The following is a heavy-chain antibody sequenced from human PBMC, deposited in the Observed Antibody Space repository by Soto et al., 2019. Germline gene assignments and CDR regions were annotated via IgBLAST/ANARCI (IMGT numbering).Heavy chain of an antibody. V-gene: IGHV1-69*01. CDR1: GGTFKSYA. D-gene: IGHD6-6*01. CDR3: ARGLTVYSSVLHYVYSRDF. CDR2: FIPLFGTA. Sequence: QVQLVQSGAEVRKPGSSVKVSCKVSGGTFKSYAISWLRQAPGQGLEWVGGFIPLFGTANYARDFEGRVTITADESTSTVYMELSSLRSEDTALFFCARGLTVYSSVLHYVYSRDFLGKGSTVTVSS. J-gene: IGHJ6*04.